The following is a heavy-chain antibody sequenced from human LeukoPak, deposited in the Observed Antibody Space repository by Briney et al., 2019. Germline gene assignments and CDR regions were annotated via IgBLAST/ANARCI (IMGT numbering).Heavy chain of an antibody. V-gene: IGHV3-21*01. J-gene: IGHJ4*02. Sequence: GGSLRLSCAASGFTFSSYSMNWVRQAPGKGLEWVSSISSSSSYIYYADSVKGRFTISRDNSKDTLYLQMNSLRAEDTAVYYCAREYSSSRGGRPFDYWGQGTLVTVSS. CDR3: AREYSSSRGGRPFDY. CDR1: GFTFSSYS. CDR2: ISSSSSYI. D-gene: IGHD6-6*01.